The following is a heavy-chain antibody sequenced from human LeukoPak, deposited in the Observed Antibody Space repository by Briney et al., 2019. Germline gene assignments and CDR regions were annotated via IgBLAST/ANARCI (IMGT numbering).Heavy chain of an antibody. V-gene: IGHV3-30*02. Sequence: PGGSLRLSCAASGINFRSPGMHWVRQAPGKGLEWVTFIQNDGSDKYYAASVKGRFTISRDNSKNTVYLHIASLRADDTALYYCAREGGRAVPGRFDQWGQGTLVTVSS. CDR1: GINFRSPG. CDR2: IQNDGSDK. J-gene: IGHJ4*02. CDR3: AREGGRAVPGRFDQ. D-gene: IGHD6-13*01.